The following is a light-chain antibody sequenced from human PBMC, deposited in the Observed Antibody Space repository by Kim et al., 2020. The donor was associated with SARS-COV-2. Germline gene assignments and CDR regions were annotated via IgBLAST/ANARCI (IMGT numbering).Light chain of an antibody. J-gene: IGKJ4*01. CDR3: QQYANWPS. CDR1: GSVRSY. CDR2: AAS. Sequence: VSPGESAALSCRASGSVRSYLAWYQQRPGQAPRLLIYAASTRATGIPARFSGSGSGTEFTLTISSLQSEDFAVYYCQQYANWPSFGGGTKVDIK. V-gene: IGKV3-15*01.